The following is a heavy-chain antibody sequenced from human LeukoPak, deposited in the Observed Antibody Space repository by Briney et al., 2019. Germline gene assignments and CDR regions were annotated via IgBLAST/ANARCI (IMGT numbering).Heavy chain of an antibody. CDR3: ARGQPPPNYYGSGSCLQH. V-gene: IGHV4-34*01. J-gene: IGHJ1*01. CDR1: GGSFSGYY. Sequence: PSETLSLTCAVYGGSFSGYYWSWIRQPPGKGLEWIGEINHSGSTNYNPSLKSRVTISVDTSKNQFSLKLSSVTAADTAVYYCARGQPPPNYYGSGSCLQHWGQGTLVTVSS. D-gene: IGHD3-10*01. CDR2: INHSGST.